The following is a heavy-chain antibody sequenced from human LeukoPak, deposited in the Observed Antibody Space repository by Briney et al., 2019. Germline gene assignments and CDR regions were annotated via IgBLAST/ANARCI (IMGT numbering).Heavy chain of an antibody. CDR3: ASRGVAAAHLGY. V-gene: IGHV3-66*01. D-gene: IGHD6-25*01. CDR2: IYSGGST. Sequence: QAGGSLRLSCAASGLTVSSNYMSWVRQAPGKGLEWVSVIYSGGSTYYADSVKGRFTISRDNSKNTLYLQMNSLRAEDTAVYYCASRGVAAAHLGYWGQGTLVTVSS. CDR1: GLTVSSNY. J-gene: IGHJ4*02.